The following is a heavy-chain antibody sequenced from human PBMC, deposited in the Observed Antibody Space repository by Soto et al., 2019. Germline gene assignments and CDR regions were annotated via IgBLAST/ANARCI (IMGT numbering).Heavy chain of an antibody. D-gene: IGHD3-10*01. CDR3: ARVPYSYGSLYYLDF. CDR1: GYTFTYYY. Sequence: AASVKVSCKASGYTFTYYYIHWVRQAPGQGLEWMGIINPNSGSTTYAQKFQGRVTMTRDTSTSTVYMELASLTSEDTASYYCARVPYSYGSLYYLDFWGQVTQVTFSS. CDR2: INPNSGST. J-gene: IGHJ4*02. V-gene: IGHV1-46*01.